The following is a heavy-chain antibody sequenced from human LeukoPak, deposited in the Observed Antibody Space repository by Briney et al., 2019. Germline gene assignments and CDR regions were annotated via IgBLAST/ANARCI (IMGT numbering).Heavy chain of an antibody. CDR1: GFTFSPYS. Sequence: PGGSLRLSCAASGFTFSPYSINWVRQAPGKGLEWVSSISSSSSYIYYADSVKGRFTISRDNAKNSLYLQMNSLRAEDTAVYFCARSITMFRGLTDYWGQGTLATVSS. V-gene: IGHV3-21*01. J-gene: IGHJ4*02. D-gene: IGHD3-10*01. CDR2: ISSSSSYI. CDR3: ARSITMFRGLTDY.